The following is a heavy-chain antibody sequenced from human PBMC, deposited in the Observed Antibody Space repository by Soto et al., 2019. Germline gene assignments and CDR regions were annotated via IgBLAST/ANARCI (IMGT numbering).Heavy chain of an antibody. CDR3: ASSAGLRFLEWSNYYYYGMDV. D-gene: IGHD3-3*01. Sequence: ASVKVSCKASGGTFSSYAISWVRQAPGQGLEWMGGIIPIFGTANYAQKFRGRVTITADESTSTAYMELSSLRSEDTAVYYCASSAGLRFLEWSNYYYYGMDVWGQGTTVTVSS. V-gene: IGHV1-69*13. J-gene: IGHJ6*02. CDR2: IIPIFGTA. CDR1: GGTFSSYA.